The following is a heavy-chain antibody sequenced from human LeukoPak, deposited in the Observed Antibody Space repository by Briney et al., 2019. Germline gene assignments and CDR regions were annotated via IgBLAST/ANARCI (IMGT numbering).Heavy chain of an antibody. CDR3: AKRDGYNLYWYFDL. V-gene: IGHV4-38-2*02. Sequence: SETLSLTCTVSGYSISSGYYWGWIRQPPGKGLEWIGSIYHSGSTYYNPSLKSRVTISVDTSKNQFSLKLSSVTAADTAVYYCAKRDGYNLYWYFDLWGRGTLVTVSS. J-gene: IGHJ2*01. CDR2: IYHSGST. D-gene: IGHD5-24*01. CDR1: GYSISSGYY.